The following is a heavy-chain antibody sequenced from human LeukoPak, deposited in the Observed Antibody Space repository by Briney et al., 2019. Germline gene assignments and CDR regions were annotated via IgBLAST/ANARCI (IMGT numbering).Heavy chain of an antibody. D-gene: IGHD3-10*01. Sequence: PGGSLRLSCAASGFTFSSYAMHWVRQAPGKGLEWVAVISYDGSNKYYADSVKGRFTISRDNSKNTLCLQMNSLRAEDTAVYYCARDPHYYGSGSYYNLNYFDYWGQGTLVTVSS. V-gene: IGHV3-30-3*01. CDR1: GFTFSSYA. J-gene: IGHJ4*02. CDR2: ISYDGSNK. CDR3: ARDPHYYGSGSYYNLNYFDY.